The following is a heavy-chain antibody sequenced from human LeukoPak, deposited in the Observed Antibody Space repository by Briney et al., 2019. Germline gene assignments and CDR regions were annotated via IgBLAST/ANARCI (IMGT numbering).Heavy chain of an antibody. Sequence: SETLSLTCAVYGGSFSGYYWSWIRQPPGKGLEWIGEINHSGSTNYNPSLKSRVAISVDTSRNQFSLKLSSVTAADTAVYYCAISDGVTMVRGAEYWGQGTLVTVSS. CDR1: GGSFSGYY. CDR2: INHSGST. V-gene: IGHV4-34*01. J-gene: IGHJ4*02. CDR3: AISDGVTMVRGAEY. D-gene: IGHD3-10*01.